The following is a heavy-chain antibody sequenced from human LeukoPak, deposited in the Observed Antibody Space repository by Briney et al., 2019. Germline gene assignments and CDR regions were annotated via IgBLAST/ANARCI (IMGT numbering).Heavy chain of an antibody. V-gene: IGHV3-30*04. CDR2: ISYDGSNK. CDR1: GFTFSSYA. D-gene: IGHD2-21*01. J-gene: IGHJ6*02. Sequence: GRSLRLSCAASGFTFSSYAMQWVRQAPGKGLEWVAVISYDGSNKYYADSVKGRFTISRDNSKNTLYLQMNSLRAEDTAVYYCARGHIGYHYYGMDVWGQGTTVTVSS. CDR3: ARGHIGYHYYGMDV.